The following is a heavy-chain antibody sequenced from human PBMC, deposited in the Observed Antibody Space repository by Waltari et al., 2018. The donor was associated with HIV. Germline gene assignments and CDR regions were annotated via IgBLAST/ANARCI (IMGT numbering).Heavy chain of an antibody. V-gene: IGHV3-74*03. CDR1: GFTFSSYW. J-gene: IGHJ3*02. CDR3: ARENTMTYYDALDI. CDR2: ISSDGSTT. D-gene: IGHD4-17*01. Sequence: VQLVESGGGLVQPGGSLRLSCAASGFTFSSYWMHWVRQAPGKGLVWVSRISSDGSTTTYADSVKGRLTISRDNAKNTLYLQMNSLRADDTAVYYCARENTMTYYDALDIWGQGTMVTVSS.